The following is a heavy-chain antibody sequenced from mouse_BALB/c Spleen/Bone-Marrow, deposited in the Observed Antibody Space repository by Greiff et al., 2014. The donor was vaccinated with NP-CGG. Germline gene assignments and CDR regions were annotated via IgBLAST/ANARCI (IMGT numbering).Heavy chain of an antibody. CDR3: AREGDGAY. CDR1: GFTFSDYY. CDR2: ISDGGSYT. Sequence: EVNLVESGGGLVKPGGSLKLSCAAPGFTFSDYYMYWVRQTPEKRLEWVATISDGGSYTYYPDSVKGRFTISRDNAKNNLYLQMSSLKSEDTAMYYCAREGDGAYWGQGTLVTVSA. J-gene: IGHJ3*01. D-gene: IGHD3-3*01. V-gene: IGHV5-4*02.